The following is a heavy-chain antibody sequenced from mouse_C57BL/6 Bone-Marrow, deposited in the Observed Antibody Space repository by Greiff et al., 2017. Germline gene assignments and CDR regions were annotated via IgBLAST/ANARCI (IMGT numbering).Heavy chain of an antibody. CDR1: EYEFPSHD. J-gene: IGHJ4*01. CDR2: INSDGGST. CDR3: ARLSYGSSSYYAMDY. D-gene: IGHD1-1*01. V-gene: IGHV5-2*01. Sequence: EVKLVESGGGLVQPGESLKLSCESNEYEFPSHDMSWVRKTPEKRLELVAAINSDGGSTYYPDTMERRFIISRDTTKKTLYLQMSSLRSEDTALYYCARLSYGSSSYYAMDYWGQGTSVTVSS.